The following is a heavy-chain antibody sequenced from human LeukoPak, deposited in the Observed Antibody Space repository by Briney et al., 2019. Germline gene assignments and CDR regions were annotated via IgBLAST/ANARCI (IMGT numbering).Heavy chain of an antibody. J-gene: IGHJ4*02. CDR1: GFTFSSYS. CDR2: ISSSSTTI. Sequence: GGSLRLSCTASGFTFSSYSMHWVRQAPGKGLEWVSHISSSSTTIYYGDSVKGRFTISRDNVKNSLYLQMNSLRVEDTAVYYCAKVAKYYYGSETYYFFEHWGQGTPVTASS. V-gene: IGHV3-48*01. D-gene: IGHD3-10*01. CDR3: AKVAKYYYGSETYYFFEH.